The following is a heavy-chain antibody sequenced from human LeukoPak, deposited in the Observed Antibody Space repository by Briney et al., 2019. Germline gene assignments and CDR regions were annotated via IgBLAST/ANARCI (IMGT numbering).Heavy chain of an antibody. V-gene: IGHV3-9*01. D-gene: IGHD6-19*01. CDR1: GFTFDDYA. CDR2: ISWNSGSI. CDR3: AKAQTGYSSGPDDY. Sequence: PGGSLRLSCAAYGFTFDDYAMHWVRQAPGKGLEWVSGISWNSGSIGYADSVKGRFTISRDNAKNSLYLQMNSLRAEDTALYYCAKAQTGYSSGPDDYWGQGTLVTVSS. J-gene: IGHJ4*02.